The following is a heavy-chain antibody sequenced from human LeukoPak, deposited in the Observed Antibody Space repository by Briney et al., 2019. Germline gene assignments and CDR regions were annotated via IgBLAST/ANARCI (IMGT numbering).Heavy chain of an antibody. CDR3: ATAPPSSSWLLPFDY. CDR2: FGPEDGET. J-gene: IGHJ4*02. Sequence: GASVKVSCKVSGYTLTELSMHWVRQAPGKGLEWMGGFGPEDGETIYAQKFQGRVTMTEDTSTDTAYMELSSLRSEDTAVYYCATAPPSSSWLLPFDYWGQGTLVTVSS. CDR1: GYTLTELS. V-gene: IGHV1-24*01. D-gene: IGHD6-13*01.